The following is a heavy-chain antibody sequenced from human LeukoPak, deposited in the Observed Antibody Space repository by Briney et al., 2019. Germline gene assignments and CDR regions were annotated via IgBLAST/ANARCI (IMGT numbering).Heavy chain of an antibody. Sequence: PGGSLRLSCAASGFAFSSYAMSWVRQAPGKGLEWVSAISGSGGSTYYADSVKGRFTISRDNSKNTLYLQMNSLRAEDTAVYYCARGAFGDIHNWFDPWGQGTLVTVSS. J-gene: IGHJ5*02. CDR3: ARGAFGDIHNWFDP. CDR1: GFAFSSYA. V-gene: IGHV3-23*01. CDR2: ISGSGGST. D-gene: IGHD3-10*01.